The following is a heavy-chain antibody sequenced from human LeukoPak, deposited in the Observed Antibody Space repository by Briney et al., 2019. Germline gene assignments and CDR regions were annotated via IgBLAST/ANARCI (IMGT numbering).Heavy chain of an antibody. V-gene: IGHV1-8*02. D-gene: IGHD3-10*01. CDR1: GYTFTGYY. CDR3: ARAYGSGSFVVSTYGYYYYYMDV. CDR2: MNPNSGNT. Sequence: ASVKVSCKASGYTFTGYYMHWVRQAPGQGLEWMGWMNPNSGNTGYAQKFQGRVTMTRNTSISTAYMELSSLRSEDTAVYYCARAYGSGSFVVSTYGYYYYYMDVWGKGTTVTISS. J-gene: IGHJ6*03.